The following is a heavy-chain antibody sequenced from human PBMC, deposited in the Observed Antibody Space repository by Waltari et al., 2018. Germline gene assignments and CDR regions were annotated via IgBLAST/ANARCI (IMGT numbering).Heavy chain of an antibody. Sequence: QVQLQESGPGLVKPSQTLSLTCTVSGGSISSGSYYWRWIRQPAGKGLEWIGRIYTSGSTNYNPSLKSRVTISVDTSKNQFSLKLSSVTAADTAVYYCAISGGNSAFDIWGQGTMVTVSS. D-gene: IGHD2-21*02. CDR3: AISGGNSAFDI. CDR1: GGSISSGSYY. J-gene: IGHJ3*02. V-gene: IGHV4-61*02. CDR2: IYTSGST.